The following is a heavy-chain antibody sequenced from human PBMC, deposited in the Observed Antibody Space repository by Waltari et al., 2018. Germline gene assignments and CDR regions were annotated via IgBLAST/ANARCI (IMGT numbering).Heavy chain of an antibody. V-gene: IGHV1-69*14. CDR1: GGTFSSYA. CDR2: IIPIFGTA. J-gene: IGHJ3*02. D-gene: IGHD3-22*01. Sequence: QVQLVQSGAEVKKPGSSVKVSCKASGGTFSSYAISWVRQAPGQGLEWMGGIIPIFGTANYAQKFQGRVTITADKSTSTAYMELSSLRSEDTAVYYCASGRRADDSSGYYYGDAFDIWGQGTMVTVSS. CDR3: ASGRRADDSSGYYYGDAFDI.